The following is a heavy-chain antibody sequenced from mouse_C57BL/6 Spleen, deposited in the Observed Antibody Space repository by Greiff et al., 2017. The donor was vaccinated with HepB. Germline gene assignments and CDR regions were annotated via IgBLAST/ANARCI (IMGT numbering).Heavy chain of an antibody. J-gene: IGHJ1*03. CDR1: GYTFTNYW. D-gene: IGHD1-1*02. CDR2: IYPGGGYT. V-gene: IGHV1-63*01. CDR3: ARSGGLVHWYFDV. Sequence: QVQLQQSGAELVRPGTSVKMSCKASGYTFTNYWIGWAKQRPGHGLEWIGDIYPGGGYTNYNEKFKGKATLTADKSSSTAYLQFSSLTSEDSAIYYRARSGGLVHWYFDVWGTGTTVNVPS.